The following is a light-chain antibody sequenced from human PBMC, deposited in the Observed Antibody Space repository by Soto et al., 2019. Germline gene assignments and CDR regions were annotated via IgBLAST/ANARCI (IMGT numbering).Light chain of an antibody. V-gene: IGKV1-39*01. CDR2: AAS. CDR1: QSISSY. CDR3: QQSYGTPLS. Sequence: DIEMTQSPSSLSASVGDRVTITCRASQSISSYLNWYKQKPGKVPKLLIYAASRLQSGVPPRFSGSGSGTDFTLTISSRQPADFATYYCQQSYGTPLSFGGGTKVEIK. J-gene: IGKJ4*01.